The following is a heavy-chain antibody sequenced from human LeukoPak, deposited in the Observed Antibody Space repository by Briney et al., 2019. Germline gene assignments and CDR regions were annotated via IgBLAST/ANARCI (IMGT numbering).Heavy chain of an antibody. V-gene: IGHV3-9*01. J-gene: IGHJ4*02. D-gene: IGHD3-10*01. CDR3: AKGRGSGSYYSSFDY. CDR2: ISWNSGSI. CDR1: GFTFDNFA. Sequence: QSGGSLRLSCAASGFTFDNFAMHWVRQAPGKGLEWVSGISWNSGSIGYADSVKGRFTISRDNAKNSLYPQMNSLRAEDTALYYCAKGRGSGSYYSSFDYWGQGTLVTVSS.